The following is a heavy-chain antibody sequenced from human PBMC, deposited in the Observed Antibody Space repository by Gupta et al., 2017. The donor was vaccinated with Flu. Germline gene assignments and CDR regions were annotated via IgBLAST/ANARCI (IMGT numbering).Heavy chain of an antibody. CDR3: AKEIATIGTPNFDY. CDR2: IGDNGENA. V-gene: IGHV3-23*01. D-gene: IGHD5-24*01. J-gene: IGHJ4*02. Sequence: EVQLLESGGGLVQPGGYLRLSCATSGFTFRNYAMSWVRQAPGKGLEWVSGIGDNGENAYYADSVKGRFTISRDNSKNTLSLQLNSLRAEDTAVYYCAKEIATIGTPNFDYWGQGTLVTVSS. CDR1: GFTFRNYA.